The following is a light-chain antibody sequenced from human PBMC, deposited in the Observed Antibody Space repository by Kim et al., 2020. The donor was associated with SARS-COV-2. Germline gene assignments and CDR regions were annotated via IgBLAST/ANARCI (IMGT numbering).Light chain of an antibody. Sequence: ALGQTIRITCQGDSLRTYFASWYQQKPGQAPVLVLYGKNNRPSGIPDRFSASTSGNTASLTITGAQAKDEADYYCNSRDSSAKRYVFGSGTKVTVL. CDR3: NSRDSSAKRYV. CDR2: GKN. J-gene: IGLJ1*01. V-gene: IGLV3-19*01. CDR1: SLRTYF.